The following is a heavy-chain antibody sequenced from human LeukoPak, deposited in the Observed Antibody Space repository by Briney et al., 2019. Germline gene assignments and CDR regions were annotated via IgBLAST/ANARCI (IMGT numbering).Heavy chain of an antibody. J-gene: IGHJ6*02. CDR3: ARDGIEAGLDPYYYYGMDV. CDR2: TSYDGSNK. CDR1: GFTFSSYA. D-gene: IGHD1-26*01. V-gene: IGHV3-30-3*01. Sequence: GGSLRLSCAASGFTFSSYAMHWVRQAPGKGLEWVAVTSYDGSNKYYADSVKGRFTISRDNSKNTLYLQMNSLRAEDTAVYYCARDGIEAGLDPYYYYGMDVWGQGTTVTVSS.